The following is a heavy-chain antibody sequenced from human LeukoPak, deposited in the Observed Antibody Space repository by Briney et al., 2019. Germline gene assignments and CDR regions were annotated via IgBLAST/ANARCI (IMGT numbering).Heavy chain of an antibody. CDR1: GGSISSPNW. Sequence: PSETLSLTCAVSGGSISSPNWWSWVRQPPGEGPDWLGEISQSRNTIYNPSLKSRVTISIDKSKKQLFLKLTSVTAADTAVYYCARDPHTSGWPSGYWGQGTLVTVSS. D-gene: IGHD6-19*01. CDR2: ISQSRNT. CDR3: ARDPHTSGWPSGY. V-gene: IGHV4-4*02. J-gene: IGHJ4*02.